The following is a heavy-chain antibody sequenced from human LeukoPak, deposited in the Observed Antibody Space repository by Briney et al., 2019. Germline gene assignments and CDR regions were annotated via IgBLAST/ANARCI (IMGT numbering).Heavy chain of an antibody. CDR3: YGDPTLSFDP. CDR1: GFTFSSYA. D-gene: IGHD4-17*01. Sequence: GGSLRLSCAASGFTFSSYAMSWVRQAPGKGLEWVSRISGSGESTYYADSVKGRFTISRDNSKNTLYRQMSSLRAEDTAVYYSYGDPTLSFDPWGQGTLVTVSS. J-gene: IGHJ5*02. V-gene: IGHV3-23*01. CDR2: ISGSGEST.